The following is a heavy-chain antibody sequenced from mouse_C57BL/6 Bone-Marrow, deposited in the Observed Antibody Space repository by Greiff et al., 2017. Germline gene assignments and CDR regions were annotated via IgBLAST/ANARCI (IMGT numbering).Heavy chain of an antibody. V-gene: IGHV1-81*01. CDR2: IYPRSGNT. CDR3: ARGGYYYDSSPWFAY. D-gene: IGHD1-1*01. Sequence: VQLQQSGAELARPGASVKLSCKASGYTFTSYGISWVKQRTGQGLEWIGEIYPRSGNTYYNEKFKGKATLTADKSSSTAYMELRSLTSEDSAVYFCARGGYYYDSSPWFAYWGQGTLVTVSA. CDR1: GYTFTSYG. J-gene: IGHJ3*01.